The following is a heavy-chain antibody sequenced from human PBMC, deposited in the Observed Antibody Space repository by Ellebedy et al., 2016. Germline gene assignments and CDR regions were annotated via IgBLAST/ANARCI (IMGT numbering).Heavy chain of an antibody. D-gene: IGHD3-10*01. CDR3: TTDDSLWFGEFPYYFDY. CDR2: IKSKTDGGTT. Sequence: GGSLRLXCVVSGFTFRSNAMSWVRQAPGKGLEWVGRIKSKTDGGTTDYAAPVKGRFTISRDASKNTLYLQMNSLKTEDTAVYYCTTDDSLWFGEFPYYFDYWGQGTLVTVSS. CDR1: GFTFRSNA. J-gene: IGHJ4*02. V-gene: IGHV3-15*01.